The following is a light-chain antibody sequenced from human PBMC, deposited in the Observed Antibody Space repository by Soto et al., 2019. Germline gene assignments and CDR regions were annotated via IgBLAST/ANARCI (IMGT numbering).Light chain of an antibody. CDR3: QQRSNWPLT. J-gene: IGKJ4*01. CDR1: QSLSSN. CDR2: DAS. Sequence: EIVMTQSPATLSVSPGERATLSCRASQSLSSNLAWYQQKPGQAPRLLIYDASNRATGIPARFSGSGSGTDFTLTISSLEPEDFAVYYCQQRSNWPLTFGGGTKVDI. V-gene: IGKV3-11*01.